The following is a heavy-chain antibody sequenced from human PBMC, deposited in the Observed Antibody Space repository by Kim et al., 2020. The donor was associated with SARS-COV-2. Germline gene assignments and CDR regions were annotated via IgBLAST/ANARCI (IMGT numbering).Heavy chain of an antibody. Sequence: ASVKVSCKASGYTFSTSGLHWVRQAPGQGLEWMGWINVRNGNTKYSENLQGRVTITRDTSASTGYMEVTSLTSQDTALYYCVRDPDPLCRSNNCIYGMDVWGQGTTVTVSS. CDR2: INVRNGNT. J-gene: IGHJ6*02. D-gene: IGHD2-2*01. CDR1: GYTFSTSG. V-gene: IGHV1-3*01. CDR3: VRDPDPLCRSNNCIYGMDV.